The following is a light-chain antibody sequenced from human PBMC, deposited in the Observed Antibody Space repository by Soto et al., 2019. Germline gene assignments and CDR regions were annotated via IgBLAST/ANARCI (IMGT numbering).Light chain of an antibody. CDR1: SGDIARNY. CDR3: QSYDSSNQGV. J-gene: IGLJ3*02. Sequence: NFMLTQPQSVSESPGGTVTISCTRSSGDIARNYVQWYQQRPGSAPSAVIHEGDQRPSGVPDRFSGSVDRSSNSASLTISGLKTEDEADYYCQSYDSSNQGVFGGGTKLTVL. V-gene: IGLV6-57*03. CDR2: EGD.